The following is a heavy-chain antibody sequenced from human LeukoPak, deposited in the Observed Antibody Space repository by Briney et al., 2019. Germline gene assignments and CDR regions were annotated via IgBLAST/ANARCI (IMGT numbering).Heavy chain of an antibody. CDR3: AREGVYADDY. J-gene: IGHJ4*02. CDR2: IYYSGST. D-gene: IGHD5/OR15-5a*01. Sequence: PGGSLRLSCAASGITFSGSGMSWIRQPPGKGLEWIGSIYYSGSTYYNPSLKSRVTISVDTSKNQFSLKLSSVTAADTAVYYCAREGVYADDYWGQGTLVTVSS. CDR1: GITFSGSG. V-gene: IGHV4-39*07.